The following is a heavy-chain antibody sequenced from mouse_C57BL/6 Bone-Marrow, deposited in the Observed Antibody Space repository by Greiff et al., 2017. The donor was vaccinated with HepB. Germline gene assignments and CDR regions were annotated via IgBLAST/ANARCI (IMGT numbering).Heavy chain of an antibody. CDR2: INPGSGGT. Sequence: QVQLQQSGAELVRPGTSVKVSCKASGYAFTNYLIEWVKQRPGQGLEWIGVINPGSGGTNYNEKFKGKATLTADKSSSTAYMQLSSLTSEDSAVYFCAREYYGSSYGFAYWGQGTLVTVSA. D-gene: IGHD1-1*01. CDR3: AREYYGSSYGFAY. J-gene: IGHJ3*01. V-gene: IGHV1-54*01. CDR1: GYAFTNYL.